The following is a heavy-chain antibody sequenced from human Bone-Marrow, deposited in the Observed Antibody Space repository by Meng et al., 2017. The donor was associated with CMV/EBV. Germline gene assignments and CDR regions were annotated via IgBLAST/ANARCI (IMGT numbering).Heavy chain of an antibody. D-gene: IGHD6-6*01. CDR2: INHSGST. V-gene: IGHV4-4*02. CDR3: ARFTSIAARPGYYYYYYGMDV. Sequence: SETLSLTCAVSGGSISSSNWWSWVRQPPGKGLEWIGEINHSGSTNYNPSLKSRVTISVDTSKNQFSLKLSSVTAADTAVYYCARFTSIAARPGYYYYYYGMDVWGQGTTVTVSS. J-gene: IGHJ6*02. CDR1: GGSISSSNW.